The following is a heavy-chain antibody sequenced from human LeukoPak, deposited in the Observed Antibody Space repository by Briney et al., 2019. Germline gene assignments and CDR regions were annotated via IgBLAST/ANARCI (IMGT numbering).Heavy chain of an antibody. D-gene: IGHD5-18*01. CDR1: GGSIRSSNW. J-gene: IGHJ4*02. CDR3: ARCDHSYGLPFDY. Sequence: SETLSLTCAVSGGSIRSSNWWSWVRQPPGKGLEWIGEIYHSGSTNYNPSLKSRVTISVDKSKNQFSLKLSSVTAADTAVYYCARCDHSYGLPFDYWGQGTLVTVSS. V-gene: IGHV4-4*02. CDR2: IYHSGST.